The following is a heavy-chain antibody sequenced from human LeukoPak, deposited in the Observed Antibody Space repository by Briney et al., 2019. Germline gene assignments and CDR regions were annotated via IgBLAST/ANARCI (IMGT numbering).Heavy chain of an antibody. V-gene: IGHV3-30-3*01. D-gene: IGHD2-2*01. Sequence: GGSLRLSCAASGFTFSSYAMHWVRQAPGKGLEWVAVISYDGSNKYYADSVKGRFTISRDNSKNTLYLQMNSLRAEDTAVYYCARDSPPFVVVPAAPDYWGQGTLVTVSS. CDR2: ISYDGSNK. J-gene: IGHJ4*02. CDR1: GFTFSSYA. CDR3: ARDSPPFVVVPAAPDY.